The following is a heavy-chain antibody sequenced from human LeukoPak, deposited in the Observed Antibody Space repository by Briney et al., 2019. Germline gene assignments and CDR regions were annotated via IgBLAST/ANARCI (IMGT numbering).Heavy chain of an antibody. D-gene: IGHD3-9*01. CDR3: ARDILSSKRTIDY. V-gene: IGHV4-39*02. CDR2: IYYSGNT. Sequence: PSETLSLTCAVSGGSISSSSYFWGWIRQPPGKGLEWIGSIYYSGNTYYNPSLNSRVTISVDTSKNQFSLNLSSVTAADTAVYYCARDILSSKRTIDYWGQGTLVTVSS. CDR1: GGSISSSSYF. J-gene: IGHJ4*02.